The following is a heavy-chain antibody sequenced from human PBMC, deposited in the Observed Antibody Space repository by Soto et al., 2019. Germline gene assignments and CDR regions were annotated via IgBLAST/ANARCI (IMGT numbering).Heavy chain of an antibody. Sequence: EVPLVESGGGLVQPGGSLRLSCTASAFTFSSYWMHWVRQAPGKGLVWVSRINSDGSTATYADFVKGRFTISRDNAKNTLYLQMNSLRAEDTAVYYCAKDLSGALLLQGSDWFDTWGQGTLVTVSS. D-gene: IGHD2-15*01. CDR1: AFTFSSYW. CDR3: AKDLSGALLLQGSDWFDT. J-gene: IGHJ5*02. V-gene: IGHV3-74*01. CDR2: INSDGSTA.